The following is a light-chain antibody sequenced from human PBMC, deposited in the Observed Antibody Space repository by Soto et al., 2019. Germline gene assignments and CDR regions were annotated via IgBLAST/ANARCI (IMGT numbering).Light chain of an antibody. CDR2: AAS. CDR3: QQSYSTPWT. J-gene: IGKJ1*01. V-gene: IGKV1-39*01. Sequence: DIQMTQSPSSLSASVVDRVNITCRASQSISSYLNWYQQKPGKAPKLLIYAASSLQSGVPSRFSGSGSGTDFTLTISSLQPEDFATYYCQQSYSTPWTCGQGTKVDIK. CDR1: QSISSY.